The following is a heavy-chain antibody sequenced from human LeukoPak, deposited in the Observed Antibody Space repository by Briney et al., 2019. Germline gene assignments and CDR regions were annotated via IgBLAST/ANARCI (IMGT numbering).Heavy chain of an antibody. CDR1: GFTFSRHG. CDR3: ARDRAWNYFDY. J-gene: IGHJ4*02. V-gene: IGHV3-30*03. Sequence: GGSLRLSCAPSGFTFSRHGMHWVRQAPGKGLEWVAIISNDGSRKYYAHSVEGRFTISRDNSKNTLYLQMDSLRAEDTAVYYCARDRAWNYFDYWGQGTLVAVSS. CDR2: ISNDGSRK. D-gene: IGHD3-3*01.